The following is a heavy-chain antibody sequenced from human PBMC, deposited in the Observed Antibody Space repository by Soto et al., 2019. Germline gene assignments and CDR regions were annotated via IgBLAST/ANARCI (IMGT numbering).Heavy chain of an antibody. CDR2: IIPFFGTS. Sequence: QVQLVQSGAEVKKPGSSVKVSCEASGGTFSSYPINWVRQAPGQGLEWMGGIIPFFGTSNYAQKFQGRVTITADDSTSTAYMELRSLRSEDTAVYYCARVGHITNYGMAVWGQGTTATVSS. CDR1: GGTFSSYP. CDR3: ARVGHITNYGMAV. D-gene: IGHD1-26*01. V-gene: IGHV1-69*01. J-gene: IGHJ6*02.